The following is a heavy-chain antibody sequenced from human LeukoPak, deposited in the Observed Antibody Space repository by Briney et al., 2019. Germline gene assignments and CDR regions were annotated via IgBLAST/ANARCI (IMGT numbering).Heavy chain of an antibody. CDR3: ARELEQGAEDY. V-gene: IGHV1-46*01. CDR1: GYTFTSYY. J-gene: IGHJ4*02. CDR2: INPGGGST. D-gene: IGHD1-26*01. Sequence: ASVKVSCKASGYTFTSYYMHWVRQAPGQGLEWMGIINPGGGSTSYAQKFQGRVTMTRDMSTSTVYMELSSLRSEDTAVYYCARELEQGAEDYWGQGTLVTVSS.